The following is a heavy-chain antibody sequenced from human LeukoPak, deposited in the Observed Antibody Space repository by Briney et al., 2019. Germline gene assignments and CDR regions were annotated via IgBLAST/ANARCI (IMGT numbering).Heavy chain of an antibody. V-gene: IGHV3-23*01. CDR1: GFTFSTYV. J-gene: IGHJ5*02. Sequence: GGSLRLSCAASGFTFSTYVMSWVRQAPGKGLEWVSAISGSGGTTYYADSVRGRFTISRDKSKNTLYLQMDRLRADDTAIYYCARASSPYNWFDPWGQGTLVAVSS. CDR2: ISGSGGTT. CDR3: ARASSPYNWFDP.